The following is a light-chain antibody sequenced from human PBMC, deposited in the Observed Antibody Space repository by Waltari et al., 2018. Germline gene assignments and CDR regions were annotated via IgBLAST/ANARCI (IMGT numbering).Light chain of an antibody. J-gene: IGKJ2*01. CDR3: QQYNNWPPMYT. V-gene: IGKV3-15*01. Sequence: EIVMTQSPAALSVSTRERATLSCRASQSASRNLAWYQHKPGQAPRLLIYGASTRATGIPARFSGSGSGTEFTLTISSMQSEDFAVYYCQQYNNWPPMYTFGQGTKLEIK. CDR1: QSASRN. CDR2: GAS.